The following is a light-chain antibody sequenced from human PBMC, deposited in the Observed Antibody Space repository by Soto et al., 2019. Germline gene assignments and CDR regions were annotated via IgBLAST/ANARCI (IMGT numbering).Light chain of an antibody. CDR2: GAS. CDR1: QSVSSSY. J-gene: IGKJ1*01. CDR3: QQYGSSPWT. Sequence: ESVLTHSTGTQSLCPVERTTLSCMASQSVSSSYLAWYQQKPGQAPRLLIYGASSRATGIPDRFSGSGSGTDFTLTISRLEPEDFAVYYCQQYGSSPWTFGLGTKV. V-gene: IGKV3-20*01.